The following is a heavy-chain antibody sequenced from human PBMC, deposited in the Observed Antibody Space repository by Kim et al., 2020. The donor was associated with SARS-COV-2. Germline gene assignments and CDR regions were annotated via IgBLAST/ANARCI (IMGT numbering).Heavy chain of an antibody. Sequence: SETLSLTCAVYGGSFSGYYWSWIRQPPGKGLEWIGEINHSGSTNYNPSLKRRVTISVDTSKNQFSLKLSSVTAADTAVYYCARAGGYYGEYAFDIWGQGTMVTVSS. J-gene: IGHJ3*02. D-gene: IGHD4-17*01. V-gene: IGHV4-34*01. CDR2: INHSGST. CDR1: GGSFSGYY. CDR3: ARAGGYYGEYAFDI.